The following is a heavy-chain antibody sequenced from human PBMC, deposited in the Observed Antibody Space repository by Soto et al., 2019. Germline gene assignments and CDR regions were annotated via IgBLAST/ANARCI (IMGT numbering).Heavy chain of an antibody. CDR1: GYTFTSYA. V-gene: IGHV1-3*01. Sequence: QVQLVQSGAEVKKPGASVKVSCKASGYTFTSYAMHWVRQAPGQRLEWMGWINAGNGNTKYSQKFQGRVTITGDTAGSTAYIELSSLRPEDTAVYFCARGRWFDPWGQGTLVTVSS. CDR2: INAGNGNT. CDR3: ARGRWFDP. J-gene: IGHJ5*02.